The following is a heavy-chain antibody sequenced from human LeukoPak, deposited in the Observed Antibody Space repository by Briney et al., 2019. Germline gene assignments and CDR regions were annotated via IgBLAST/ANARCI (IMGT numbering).Heavy chain of an antibody. Sequence: PSETLSLTCTDAGGSISSYYWSWIRQPPGRGLEWIGYIYYSGSTNYKPSLKSRVTISVDTSKNQFSLKLSSVTAADTAVYYCARDNSSGYYDYWGQRTLVTVSS. J-gene: IGHJ4*02. D-gene: IGHD3-22*01. V-gene: IGHV4-59*01. CDR3: ARDNSSGYYDY. CDR1: GGSISSYY. CDR2: IYYSGST.